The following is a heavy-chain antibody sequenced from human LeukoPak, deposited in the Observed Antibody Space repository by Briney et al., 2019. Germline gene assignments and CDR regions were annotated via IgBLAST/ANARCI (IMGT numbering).Heavy chain of an antibody. J-gene: IGHJ6*02. Sequence: GGSLRLSCAASGFTFSSYSMNWVRQAPGKGLEWVSYISSSSSTIYYADSVKGRFTISRDNAKNSLYLQMNSLRAEDTAVYYCARGAPYYDILTGYSGVWGQGTTVTVSS. D-gene: IGHD3-9*01. CDR1: GFTFSSYS. CDR3: ARGAPYYDILTGYSGV. V-gene: IGHV3-48*04. CDR2: ISSSSSTI.